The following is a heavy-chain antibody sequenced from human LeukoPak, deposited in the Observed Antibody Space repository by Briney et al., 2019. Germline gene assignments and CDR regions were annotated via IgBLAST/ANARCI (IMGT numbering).Heavy chain of an antibody. CDR3: VREGYYYDSSGYSNDAFDI. CDR2: INPSGGST. V-gene: IGHV1-46*01. D-gene: IGHD3-22*01. J-gene: IGHJ3*02. CDR1: GYTFTSYY. Sequence: GASVKVSCKASGYTFTSYYMHWVRQAPGQGLEWMGIINPSGGSTSYAQKFQGRVTMTRDMSTSTVYMELSSLRSEDTAVYYCVREGYYYDSSGYSNDAFDIWGQGTMVTVSS.